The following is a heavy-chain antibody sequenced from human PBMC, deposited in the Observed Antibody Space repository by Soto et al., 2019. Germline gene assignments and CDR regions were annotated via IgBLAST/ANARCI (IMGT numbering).Heavy chain of an antibody. Sequence: EVHLLESGGGLVQPGGSLRLSCAASGFTFSNYAMTWVRQAPGKGLEWVSVISGTGGGTNNADSAKGSFTTSRDNSKNTLYLQMNSLRAEDTALYYCEKRAFYGWGIPNYYGIDVWGQWTVVTVPS. J-gene: IGHJ6*02. V-gene: IGHV3-23*01. CDR3: EKRAFYGWGIPNYYGIDV. D-gene: IGHD3-10*01. CDR1: GFTFSNYA. CDR2: ISGTGGGT.